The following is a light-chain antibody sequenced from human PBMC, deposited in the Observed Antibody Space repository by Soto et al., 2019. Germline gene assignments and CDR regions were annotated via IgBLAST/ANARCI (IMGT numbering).Light chain of an antibody. CDR1: NIGSKS. J-gene: IGLJ1*01. V-gene: IGLV3-21*02. Sequence: SYELTQPPSVSVAPGQTVRVTCGAKNIGSKSVHWYQQRSRQAPVLVVYDDRDRPSGVPERFSGSNSGNTATLTISRVEDGDEADYHCQVWDRSSDHYVFGTGTKLTVL. CDR2: DDR. CDR3: QVWDRSSDHYV.